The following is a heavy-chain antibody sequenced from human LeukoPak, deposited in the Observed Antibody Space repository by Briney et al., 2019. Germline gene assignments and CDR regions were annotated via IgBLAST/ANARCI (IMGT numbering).Heavy chain of an antibody. V-gene: IGHV3-23*05. D-gene: IGHD1-26*01. Sequence: GGSLRLSCAASGFAFATYAMSWVRQAPGKGLEWVSAIVEGGSVTFYTDSVKGRFTISRDNSKNTLYLRMNSLRAEDTALYYCAKGTAQWELYDYWGQGTLVTVSS. J-gene: IGHJ4*02. CDR2: IVEGGSVT. CDR3: AKGTAQWELYDY. CDR1: GFAFATYA.